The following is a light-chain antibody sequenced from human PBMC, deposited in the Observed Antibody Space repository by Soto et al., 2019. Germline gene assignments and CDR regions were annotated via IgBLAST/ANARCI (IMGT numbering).Light chain of an antibody. CDR2: DAS. Sequence: EIVLTQSPATLSLSTGESATRXXRSSQSVRTYLSWYQQKPGQAPRLXXYDASNRATGIPARFSGSGSGTDFTLTISSLEPEDFAVYYCLQRSDWPPITFGQGTRLEIK. CDR3: LQRSDWPPIT. V-gene: IGKV3-11*01. J-gene: IGKJ5*01. CDR1: QSVRTY.